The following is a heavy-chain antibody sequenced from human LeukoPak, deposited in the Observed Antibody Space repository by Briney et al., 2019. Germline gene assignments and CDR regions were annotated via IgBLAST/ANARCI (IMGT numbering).Heavy chain of an antibody. CDR1: GFTFNSYA. CDR2: VFINGVTT. CDR3: IKDRSDRGLHAFDI. V-gene: IGHV3-64D*06. Sequence: PGGSLRLSCSASGFTFNSYAMHWVRQAPGKGLGYVAGVFINGVTTNYGDSVKGRFTISRDNSKYTLYLQMSSLRAEDSAVYYCIKDRSDRGLHAFDIWGQGTMVTVSS. J-gene: IGHJ3*02. D-gene: IGHD3-22*01.